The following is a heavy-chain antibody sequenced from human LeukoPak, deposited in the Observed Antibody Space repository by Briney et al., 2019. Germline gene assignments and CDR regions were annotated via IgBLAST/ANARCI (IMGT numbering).Heavy chain of an antibody. J-gene: IGHJ4*02. CDR3: ARDEGYYDSSGYLDY. CDR1: GFTFSSYG. CDR2: IWYDGSNK. V-gene: IGHV3-33*01. D-gene: IGHD3-22*01. Sequence: GGSLRLSCAASGFTFSSYGMHWVRQAPGKGLEWGAVIWYDGSNKYYADSVKGRFTISRDNSKNTLYLQMNSLRAEDTAVYYCARDEGYYDSSGYLDYWGQGTLVTVSS.